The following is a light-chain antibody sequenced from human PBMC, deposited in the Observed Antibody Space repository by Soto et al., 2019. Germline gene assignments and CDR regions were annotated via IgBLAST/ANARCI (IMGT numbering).Light chain of an antibody. CDR3: QVWDSSGDWI. CDR1: NIGSKR. Sequence: SSELTQSPSVSVAPGQTARITCGGNNIGSKRVHWYQHKPGQAPVLVVYNDNDRPSGIPERFSGSNSGNMATLIISRVEAGDEADYYCQVWDSSGDWIFGGGTKLTVL. V-gene: IGLV3-21*02. J-gene: IGLJ2*01. CDR2: NDN.